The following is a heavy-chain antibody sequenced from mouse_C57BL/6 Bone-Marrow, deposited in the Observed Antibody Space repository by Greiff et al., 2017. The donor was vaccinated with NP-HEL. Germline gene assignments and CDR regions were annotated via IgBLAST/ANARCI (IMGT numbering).Heavy chain of an antibody. V-gene: IGHV2-4*01. CDR1: GFSLTSYG. J-gene: IGHJ1*03. CDR2: IWSGGST. D-gene: IGHD2-10*01. Sequence: QVQLKESGPGLVQPSQSLTITCTVSGFSLTSYGVHWVRQPPGQGLEWLGVIWSGGSTDYTAAFITRLSIRKDNSKSQVFFKLNSLQPHATDIYYCATSYYGNYWYFDVWGTGTTVTVSS. CDR3: ATSYYGNYWYFDV.